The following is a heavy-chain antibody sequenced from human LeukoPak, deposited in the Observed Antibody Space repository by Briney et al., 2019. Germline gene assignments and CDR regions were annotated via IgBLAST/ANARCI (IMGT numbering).Heavy chain of an antibody. V-gene: IGHV3-23*01. D-gene: IGHD6-6*01. CDR2: ISGSGGRT. CDR1: GFTFSSYG. CDR3: AKAPIWAARTFDS. J-gene: IGHJ4*02. Sequence: PGGSLRLSCAASGFTFSSYGMSWVRQPPGKGLEWVSVISGSGGRTYYAESVKGRFTISRDNSKNTLYLQMNSLRAEDTAVYYCAKAPIWAARTFDSWGQGTLVTVSS.